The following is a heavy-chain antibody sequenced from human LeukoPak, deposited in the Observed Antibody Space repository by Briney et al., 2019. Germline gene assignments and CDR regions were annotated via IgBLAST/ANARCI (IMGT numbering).Heavy chain of an antibody. CDR1: GGSSSSDY. CDR3: ARVSCSSTSCYPGFDY. J-gene: IGHJ4*02. Sequence: PSETLSLTGAVAGGSSSSDYWSWSREPPGKGLEGIGYIDYSGSTNYNPSLKSRVTISVDTSKNQFSLKLSSVTAADTAVYYCARVSCSSTSCYPGFDYWGQGTLVTASS. CDR2: IDYSGST. V-gene: IGHV4-59*13. D-gene: IGHD2-2*01.